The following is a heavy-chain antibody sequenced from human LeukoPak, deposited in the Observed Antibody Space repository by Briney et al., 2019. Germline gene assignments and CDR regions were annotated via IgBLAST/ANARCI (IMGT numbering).Heavy chain of an antibody. CDR3: ARDGSGSQRVNWFDP. V-gene: IGHV1-3*01. Sequence: ASVKVSCKASGYTFSDYAMHWVRQAPGQRLEWMGWINAGNGDTKYSQKFQGRVTITWDTSATTVHMELSSLRSEDTAIYYCARDGSGSQRVNWFDPWGQGTLVTVSS. J-gene: IGHJ5*02. CDR2: INAGNGDT. D-gene: IGHD3-10*01. CDR1: GYTFSDYA.